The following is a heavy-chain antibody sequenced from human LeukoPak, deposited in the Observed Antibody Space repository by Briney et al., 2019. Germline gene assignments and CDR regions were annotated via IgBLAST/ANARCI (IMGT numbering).Heavy chain of an antibody. D-gene: IGHD6-13*01. V-gene: IGHV4-59*01. J-gene: IGHJ6*02. Sequence: PSETLSLTCTVSGGSISSYYWSWIRQPPGKGLEWIGYIYYSGSTNYNHSLKSRVTISVDTSKNQFSLKLSSVTAADTAVYYCARVQSVAAAGTLGYYYGMDVWGQGTTVTVSS. CDR3: ARVQSVAAAGTLGYYYGMDV. CDR1: GGSISSYY. CDR2: IYYSGST.